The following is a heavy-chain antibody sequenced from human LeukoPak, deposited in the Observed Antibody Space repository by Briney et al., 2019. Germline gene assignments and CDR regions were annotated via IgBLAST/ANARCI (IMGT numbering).Heavy chain of an antibody. Sequence: GESLSISCKGSAYSSTSYWISWVRYMPGKGLDWMGKIDVSDSYTSYSPSFQGHVTIPVAKSNSTAYLQWSSLKASDTAMYYCARLGERRYGVHNVYWGQGTQASVCS. J-gene: IGHJ4*02. CDR1: AYSSTSYW. D-gene: IGHD5/OR15-5a*01. V-gene: IGHV5-10-1*01. CDR3: ARLGERRYGVHNVY. CDR2: IDVSDSYT.